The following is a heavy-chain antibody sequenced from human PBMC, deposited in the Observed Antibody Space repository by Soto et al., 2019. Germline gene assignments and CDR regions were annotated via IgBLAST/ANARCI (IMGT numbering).Heavy chain of an antibody. D-gene: IGHD2-15*01. V-gene: IGHV3-33*01. J-gene: IGHJ4*02. CDR2: IWYDGSNK. Sequence: GGSLRLSCAASGFTFSSYGMHWVRQAPGKGLEWVAVIWYDGSNKYYADSVKGRFTISRDNSKNTLYLQMNSLRAEDTAVYYCARDQTSWYCSAGSCYGCDYWGQGSLVTVSS. CDR3: ARDQTSWYCSAGSCYGCDY. CDR1: GFTFSSYG.